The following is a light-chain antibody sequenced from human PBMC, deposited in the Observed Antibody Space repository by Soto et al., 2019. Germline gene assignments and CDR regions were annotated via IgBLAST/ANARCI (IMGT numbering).Light chain of an antibody. CDR1: QSVSSN. V-gene: IGKV3-11*01. CDR3: QQRSNWPLT. Sequence: DIVMTQSPATLSVSPGERATLSCRASQSVSSNLAWYQQKPGQAPRLLIYGASTRATGIPARFSGSESGTDFTLTISSLEPEDFAVYYCQQRSNWPLTFGQGTRLEI. J-gene: IGKJ5*01. CDR2: GAS.